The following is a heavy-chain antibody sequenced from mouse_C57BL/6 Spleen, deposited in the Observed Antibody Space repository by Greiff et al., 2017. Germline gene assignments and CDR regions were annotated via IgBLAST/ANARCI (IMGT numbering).Heavy chain of an antibody. CDR3: ARVHIGFDV. Sequence: EVQLVESGPGLVKPSQSLSLTCSVTGYSITSGYYWNWIRQFPGNKLEWMGYISYDGSNNYNPSLKNRISITRDTYKNQFFLKLNSVTTEDTATYYCARVHIGFDVWGTGTTVTVSS. CDR2: ISYDGSN. CDR1: GYSITSGYY. V-gene: IGHV3-6*01. J-gene: IGHJ1*03.